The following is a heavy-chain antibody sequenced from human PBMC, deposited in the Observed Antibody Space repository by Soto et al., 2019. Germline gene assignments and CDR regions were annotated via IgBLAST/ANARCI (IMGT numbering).Heavy chain of an antibody. CDR1: GYTFTSYY. J-gene: IGHJ4*02. D-gene: IGHD3-22*01. Sequence: QVQLVQSGAEVKKPGASVKVSCKASGYTFTSYYMHWVRQAPGQGLEWMGIINPSGGSTSYAQKFQGRVTMTRDTSTSTVYMELSSLRSEDTAVYYCARDGVDSSGYLGEFDYWGQGTLVTVSS. CDR2: INPSGGST. V-gene: IGHV1-46*01. CDR3: ARDGVDSSGYLGEFDY.